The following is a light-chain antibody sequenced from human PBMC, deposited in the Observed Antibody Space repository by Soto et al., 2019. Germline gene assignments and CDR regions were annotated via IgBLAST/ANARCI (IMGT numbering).Light chain of an antibody. CDR3: CSYAGSYTSYV. J-gene: IGLJ1*01. CDR1: SSEFGGYNY. CDR2: DVS. V-gene: IGLV2-11*01. Sequence: QSVLTQPRPVSRAPGQSVTLSCPGTSSEFGGYNYVSWYQQHPGKAPKLMIYDVSKRPSGVPDRFSGSKSGNTASLTISGLQAEDEADYYCCSYAGSYTSYVFGTGTKSPS.